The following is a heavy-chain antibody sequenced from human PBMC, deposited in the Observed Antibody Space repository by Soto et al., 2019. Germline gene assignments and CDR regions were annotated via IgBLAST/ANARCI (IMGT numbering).Heavy chain of an antibody. CDR1: GFTFSSYA. CDR2: ISYDRSNK. CDR3: ARARWIVLVPAAILSDYYGMDV. Sequence: QVQLVESGGGVVQPGRSLRLSCAASGFTFSSYAMHWVRQAPGKGLEWVAVISYDRSNKYYADSVKGRFTISRDNSKNTLYLQMNSLRAEDTAVYYCARARWIVLVPAAILSDYYGMDVWGQGTTVTVSS. D-gene: IGHD2-2*01. J-gene: IGHJ6*02. V-gene: IGHV3-30-3*01.